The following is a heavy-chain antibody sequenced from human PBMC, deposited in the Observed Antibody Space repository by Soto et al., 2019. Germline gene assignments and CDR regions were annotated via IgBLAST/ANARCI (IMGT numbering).Heavy chain of an antibody. V-gene: IGHV1-18*04. CDR3: AREQRNSRAFDI. Sequence: GASVKVSCKASGYTFTSYGISWVRQAPGQGLEWMGWISAYNGNTNYAQKFQGRVTITADESTSTAYMELSSLRSEDTAVYYCAREQRNSRAFDIWGQGTMVTVSS. J-gene: IGHJ3*02. CDR2: ISAYNGNT. CDR1: GYTFTSYG. D-gene: IGHD1-7*01.